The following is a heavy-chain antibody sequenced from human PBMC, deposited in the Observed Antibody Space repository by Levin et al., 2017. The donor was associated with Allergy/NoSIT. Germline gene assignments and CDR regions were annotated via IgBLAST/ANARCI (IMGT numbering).Heavy chain of an antibody. V-gene: IGHV3-74*01. J-gene: IGHJ4*02. D-gene: IGHD3-16*01. CDR3: ARDWAFYFDC. CDR2: INSDGSDT. Sequence: SGGSLRLSCAASGFTFSIYQMHWVRQAPGKGLVWVSRINSDGSDTSYADSVRGRFTISRDNAKNTLYLQMNSLRAEDTAVYYCARDWAFYFDCWGQGTLVTVSS. CDR1: GFTFSIYQ.